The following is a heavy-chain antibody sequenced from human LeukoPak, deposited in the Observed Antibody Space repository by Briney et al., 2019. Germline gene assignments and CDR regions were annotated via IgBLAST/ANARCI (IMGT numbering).Heavy chain of an antibody. Sequence: SEALSLTCAVSGGSISSASYYWSWIRQAPGKGLEWVGFLSHTGRTYHNPSLKSRLPISLDTSKTQFSLNLNSVTPADTAVYFCARVADEFGDYGFDCWGQGTLVTVSS. D-gene: IGHD4-17*01. J-gene: IGHJ4*02. V-gene: IGHV4-30-2*05. CDR2: LSHTGRT. CDR3: ARVADEFGDYGFDC. CDR1: GGSISSASYY.